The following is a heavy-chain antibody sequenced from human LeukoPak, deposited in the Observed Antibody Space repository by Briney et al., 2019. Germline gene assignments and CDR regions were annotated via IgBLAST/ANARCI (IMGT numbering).Heavy chain of an antibody. CDR3: ARASEVYYFDF. CDR1: GGSFSGYY. CDR2: IYHSGST. D-gene: IGHD3-10*01. Sequence: PSETLSLTCAVYGGSFSGYYWSWIRQPPGKGLEWIGEIYHSGSTNYNPSLKSRVTISVDKSKNQFSLKLSSVTAADTAVYYCARASEVYYFDFWGQGTLVTVSS. J-gene: IGHJ4*02. V-gene: IGHV4-34*01.